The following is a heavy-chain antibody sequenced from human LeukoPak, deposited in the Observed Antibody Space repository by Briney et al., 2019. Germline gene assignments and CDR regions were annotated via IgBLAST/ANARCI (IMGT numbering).Heavy chain of an antibody. D-gene: IGHD3-22*01. CDR1: GGSISSGGYY. CDR2: INHSGST. J-gene: IGHJ6*02. Sequence: SQTLSLTCTVSGGSISSGGYYWSWIRQPPGKGLEWIGEINHSGSTDYNPSLKSRVTISVDTSKNQFSLKLSSVTAADTAVYYCARYDSSGYYYYYYGMDVWGQGTTVTVSS. V-gene: IGHV4-30-2*01. CDR3: ARYDSSGYYYYYYGMDV.